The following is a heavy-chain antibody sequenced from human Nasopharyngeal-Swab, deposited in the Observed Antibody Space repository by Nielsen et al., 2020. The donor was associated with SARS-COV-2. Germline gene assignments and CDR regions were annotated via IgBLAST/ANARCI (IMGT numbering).Heavy chain of an antibody. V-gene: IGHV3-48*02. CDR3: ARAGIAARPGIDP. J-gene: IGHJ5*02. CDR1: GFTFSSYS. Sequence: GVSLKISCAASGFTFSSYSMNWVRQAPGKGLEWVSYISSSSSTIYYADSVKGRFTISRDNAKNSLYLQMNSLRDEDTAVYYCARAGIAARPGIDPWGQGTLVTVSS. CDR2: ISSSSSTI. D-gene: IGHD6-6*01.